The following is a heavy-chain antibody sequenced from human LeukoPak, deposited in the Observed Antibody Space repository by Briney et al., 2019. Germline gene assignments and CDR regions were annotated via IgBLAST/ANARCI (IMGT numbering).Heavy chain of an antibody. CDR2: IIPIFGTA. Sequence: SVKVSCKASGGTFSSYAISWVRQAPGQGLEWMGGIIPIFGTANYAQKFQGRVTITADESTSTAYMELSSLRSEDTAVYYCASGGDDFSPQSAFDIWGQGTMVTVSS. V-gene: IGHV1-69*13. CDR3: ASGGDDFSPQSAFDI. CDR1: GGTFSSYA. D-gene: IGHD3-3*01. J-gene: IGHJ3*02.